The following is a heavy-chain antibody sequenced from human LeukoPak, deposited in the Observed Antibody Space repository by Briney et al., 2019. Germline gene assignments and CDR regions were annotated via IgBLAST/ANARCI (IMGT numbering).Heavy chain of an antibody. CDR2: IYYSGNT. D-gene: IGHD1-1*01. J-gene: IGHJ6*03. CDR3: ARGNDYYYYMDV. Sequence: PSETXSLTCTVSGGSISSSYWSWXRQPPGKGLEWIGYIYYSGNTNYNPSLKSRATISRDTSKNQFSLKLSSVTAADTAVYYCARGNDYYYYMDVWGKGTTVTVSS. CDR1: GGSISSSY. V-gene: IGHV4-59*01.